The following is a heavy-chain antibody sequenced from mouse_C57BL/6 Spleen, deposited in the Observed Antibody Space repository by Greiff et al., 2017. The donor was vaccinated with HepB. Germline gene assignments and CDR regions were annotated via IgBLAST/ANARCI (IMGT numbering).Heavy chain of an antibody. Sequence: EVMLVESGGGLVKPGGSLKLSCAASGFPFSSYTMSWVRQTPEKRLEWVATISGGDGNTYYPDSVKGRFTISRDNAKNTLYLQMSSLRSEDTALYYCARHKGRTYFDYWGQGTTLTVSS. V-gene: IGHV5-9*01. CDR2: ISGGDGNT. J-gene: IGHJ2*01. D-gene: IGHD1-3*01. CDR1: GFPFSSYT. CDR3: ARHKGRTYFDY.